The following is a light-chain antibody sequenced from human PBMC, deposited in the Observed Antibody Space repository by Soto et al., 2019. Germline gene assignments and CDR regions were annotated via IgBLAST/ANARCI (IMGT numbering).Light chain of an antibody. V-gene: IGLV2-14*03. CDR1: SSDVGGYNY. CDR3: SSYTSSSTLV. Sequence: ALTQPASVSGSPGQSITISCTGTSSDVGGYNYVSWYQHHPGKAPKLMIYDVSTRPSGVSNRFSGSKSGNTASLTISGLQAEDEADYYCSSYTSSSTLVFGTGTKVTVL. J-gene: IGLJ1*01. CDR2: DVS.